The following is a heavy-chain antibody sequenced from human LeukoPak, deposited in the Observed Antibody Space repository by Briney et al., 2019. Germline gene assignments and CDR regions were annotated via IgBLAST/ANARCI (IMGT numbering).Heavy chain of an antibody. CDR2: IYYSGST. V-gene: IGHV4-31*03. J-gene: IGHJ4*02. Sequence: SETLSLTCTVSGGSISSGGYYWSWIRQHPGKGLEWIGYIYYSGSTYYNPSLKSRVTISVDTSKNQFSLKLRYVSAAETAVYYCACDRDILTGYYDYWGQGTLVTVSS. D-gene: IGHD3-9*01. CDR1: GGSISSGGYY. CDR3: ACDRDILTGYYDY.